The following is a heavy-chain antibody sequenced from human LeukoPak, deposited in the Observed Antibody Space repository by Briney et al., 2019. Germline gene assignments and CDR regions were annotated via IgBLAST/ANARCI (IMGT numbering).Heavy chain of an antibody. J-gene: IGHJ4*02. V-gene: IGHV4-59*08. Sequence: SETLSLTCTVSGGSISSYYWSWIRQPPGKGLEWIGYIYYSGSTNYNPSLKSRVTISVDTSKNQFSLKLSSVTAADTAVYYCARRGAPYSSGWPFDYWGQGTLVTVSS. D-gene: IGHD6-19*01. CDR1: GGSISSYY. CDR3: ARRGAPYSSGWPFDY. CDR2: IYYSGST.